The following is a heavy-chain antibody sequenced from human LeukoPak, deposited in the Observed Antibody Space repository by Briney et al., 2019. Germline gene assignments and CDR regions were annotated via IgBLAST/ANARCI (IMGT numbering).Heavy chain of an antibody. V-gene: IGHV4-61*01. Sequence: SETLSLTCTVSGGSVSSGSYYWSWIRQPPGKGLEWIGYIYYSGSTNYNPSLKSRVTISVDTSKNQFSLKLSSVTAADTAVYYCAGGIPRGGPRAVAYGAQGTLVTVS. D-gene: IGHD3-16*01. CDR2: IYYSGST. J-gene: IGHJ4*02. CDR1: GGSVSSGSYY. CDR3: AGGIPRGGPRAVAY.